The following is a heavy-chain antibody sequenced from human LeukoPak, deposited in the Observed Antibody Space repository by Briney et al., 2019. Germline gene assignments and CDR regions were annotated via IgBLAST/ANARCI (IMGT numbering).Heavy chain of an antibody. J-gene: IGHJ6*03. CDR3: ARCGSRTDLYDYYFMDV. CDR2: INPNIGGT. Sequence: ASVKVSCKASGYTFTGFYIHWVRQAPGQGPEWMGWINPNIGGTNYAQKFRGRVSLTRDTSTSTAYMELNSLGSDDTAVYYCARCGSRTDLYDYYFMDVWGKGTTLTVSS. D-gene: IGHD3-10*01. V-gene: IGHV1-2*02. CDR1: GYTFTGFY.